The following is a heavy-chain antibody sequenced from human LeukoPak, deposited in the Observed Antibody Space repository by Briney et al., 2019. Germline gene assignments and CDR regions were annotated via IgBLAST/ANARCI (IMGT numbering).Heavy chain of an antibody. D-gene: IGHD3-3*01. CDR2: INHSGST. Sequence: PSETLSLTCAAYGGSFSGYYWSWIRQPPGKGLEWIGEINHSGSTNYNPSLKSRVTISVDTPKNQFSLKLSSVTAADTAVYYCARWDYDFWSGYYEYWGQGTLVTVSS. CDR1: GGSFSGYY. CDR3: ARWDYDFWSGYYEY. J-gene: IGHJ4*02. V-gene: IGHV4-34*01.